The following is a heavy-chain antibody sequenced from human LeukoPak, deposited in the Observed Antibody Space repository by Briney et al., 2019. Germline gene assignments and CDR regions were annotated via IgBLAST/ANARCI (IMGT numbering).Heavy chain of an antibody. CDR3: ATDPIYSGYAFRFDY. CDR1: GYTLTELS. Sequence: ASVKVSCKXSGYTLTELSMHWVRQAPRKGLEWMGGFDPEDGETIYAQKFQGRVTMTEDTSTDTAYMELSSLRSEDTAVYYCATDPIYSGYAFRFDYWGQGTLVTVSS. V-gene: IGHV1-24*01. CDR2: FDPEDGET. D-gene: IGHD5-12*01. J-gene: IGHJ4*02.